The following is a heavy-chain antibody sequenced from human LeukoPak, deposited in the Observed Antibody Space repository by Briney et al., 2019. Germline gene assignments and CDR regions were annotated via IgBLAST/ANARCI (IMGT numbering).Heavy chain of an antibody. CDR2: IYYSGST. V-gene: IGHV4-39*01. Sequence: PSETLSLTCTVSGGSISSSSYYWGWIRQPPGKGLEWIGSIYYSGSTYYNPSLKSRVTISVDTSKNQFSLKLSSVTAADTAVYYCASKGSSVAVGRVGYYYYYMDAWGKGTTVTVSS. CDR3: ASKGSSVAVGRVGYYYYYMDA. D-gene: IGHD2-15*01. CDR1: GGSISSSSYY. J-gene: IGHJ6*03.